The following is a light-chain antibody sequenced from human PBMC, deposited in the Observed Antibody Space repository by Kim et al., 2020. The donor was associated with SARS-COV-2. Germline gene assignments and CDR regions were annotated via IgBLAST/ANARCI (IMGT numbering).Light chain of an antibody. V-gene: IGKV3-20*01. CDR1: QSVGSNY. Sequence: EIVLTQSPGTLSLPPGGRATLSCRASQSVGSNYLAWYQQKPGQAPRLIMYATSSRATGIPDRFSGSGSGTDFTLTISRLQPEDFAVYYCQHYGSSLYPFGQGTKLEI. J-gene: IGKJ2*01. CDR3: QHYGSSLYP. CDR2: ATS.